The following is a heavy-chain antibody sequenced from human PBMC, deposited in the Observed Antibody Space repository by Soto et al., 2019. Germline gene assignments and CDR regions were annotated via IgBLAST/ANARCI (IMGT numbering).Heavy chain of an antibody. D-gene: IGHD4-4*01. V-gene: IGHV3-49*03. J-gene: IGHJ4*02. CDR3: TREPTVWGTVTGFDY. CDR2: IRSKAYGGTT. Sequence: PGGSLRLSCTASGFTFCDYAMSWFRQAPGKGLEWVGFIRSKAYGGTTEYAASVKGRFTISRDDSKSIAYLQMNSLKTEDTAVYYCTREPTVWGTVTGFDYWGQGTLVTVSS. CDR1: GFTFCDYA.